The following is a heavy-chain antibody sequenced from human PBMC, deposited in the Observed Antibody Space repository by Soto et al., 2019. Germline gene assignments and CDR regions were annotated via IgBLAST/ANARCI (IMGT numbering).Heavy chain of an antibody. CDR1: GGTFAKFI. V-gene: IGHV1-69*01. CDR3: ARNGTYGSSLSPYSGMDV. D-gene: IGHD3-10*01. Sequence: QAQLVQSGAELKEPGSSVRVSCKASGGTFAKFIMNWVRQTPGQGLEWMGGIVPLLGTPTYAEKFKGRVTISATGSTSTVYMELTSLRSEDTAIYYCARNGTYGSSLSPYSGMDVWGQGTKVTVSS. CDR2: IVPLLGTP. J-gene: IGHJ6*02.